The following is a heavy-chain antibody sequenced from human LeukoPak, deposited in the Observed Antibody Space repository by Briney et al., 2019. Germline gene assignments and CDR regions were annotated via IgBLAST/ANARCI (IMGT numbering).Heavy chain of an antibody. V-gene: IGHV4-59*08. CDR2: IHYTGST. J-gene: IGHJ4*02. CDR3: ARPLGTAYYFDY. CDR1: GGSINSYY. Sequence: SETLSLTCTVSGGSINSYYWGWIRQSPGKGLEWIGYIHYTGSTSYNPSLQSRVTISVDTSKNQFSLKLSSVTAADTAVYYCARPLGTAYYFDYWGQGTLVTVSS.